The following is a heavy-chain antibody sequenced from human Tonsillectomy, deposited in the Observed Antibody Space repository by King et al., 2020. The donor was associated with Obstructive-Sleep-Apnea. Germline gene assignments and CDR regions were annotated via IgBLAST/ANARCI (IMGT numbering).Heavy chain of an antibody. V-gene: IGHV3-23*04. CDR2: ISGSGDST. J-gene: IGHJ4*02. CDR3: AKMGYYYDSSGSYYFDY. CDR1: GFTFSSYA. Sequence: DVQLVESGGGLVQPGGSLRLSCAASGFTFSSYAMSWVRQAPGKGLEWVSVISGSGDSTYYADSVKGRFTISRDNSKNTLYLQMNGLRAEDTAVYHCAKMGYYYDSSGSYYFDYWGQGTLVTVSS. D-gene: IGHD3-22*01.